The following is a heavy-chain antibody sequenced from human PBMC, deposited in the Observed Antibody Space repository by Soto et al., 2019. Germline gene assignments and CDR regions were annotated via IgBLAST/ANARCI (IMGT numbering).Heavy chain of an antibody. Sequence: PGGSLRLSCAASGFTFSSYSMNWVRQAPGKGLEWVSYISSSSSTIYYADSVKGRFTISRDNAKNSLYLQMNSLRAEDTAVYYCARDPPNQDEYMDFWGKGTTVTVSS. J-gene: IGHJ6*03. CDR2: ISSSSSTI. CDR1: GFTFSSYS. V-gene: IGHV3-48*01. CDR3: ARDPPNQDEYMDF.